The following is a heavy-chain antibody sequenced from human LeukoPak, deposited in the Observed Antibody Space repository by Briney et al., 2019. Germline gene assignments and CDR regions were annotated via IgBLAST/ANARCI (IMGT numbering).Heavy chain of an antibody. V-gene: IGHV4-59*01. CDR3: ARDGGGGDYDPH. J-gene: IGHJ4*02. D-gene: IGHD4-17*01. Sequence: SETLSLTCAVYGESFSGYYWNWIRQPPGKGLEWIGYIYYSGSTNYNPSLKSRVTISVDTSKNQFSLKLSSVTAADTAVYYCARDGGGGDYDPHWGQGTLVTVSS. CDR2: IYYSGST. CDR1: GESFSGYY.